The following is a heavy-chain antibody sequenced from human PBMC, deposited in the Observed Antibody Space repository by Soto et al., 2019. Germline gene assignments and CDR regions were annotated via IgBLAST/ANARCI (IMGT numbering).Heavy chain of an antibody. J-gene: IGHJ5*02. D-gene: IGHD3-22*01. CDR2: ISSSSSTI. Sequence: PGGSLRLSCAASGFTFSSYSMNWVRQAPGKGLEWVSYISSSSSTIYYADSVKGRFTISRDNAKNSLYLQMNSLRDEDTAVYYCAMMYYYESSGINWSVPWGEGTLVTVS. CDR1: GFTFSSYS. V-gene: IGHV3-48*02. CDR3: AMMYYYESSGINWSVP.